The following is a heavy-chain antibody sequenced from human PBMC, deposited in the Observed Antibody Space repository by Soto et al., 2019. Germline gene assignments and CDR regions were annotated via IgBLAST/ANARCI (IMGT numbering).Heavy chain of an antibody. J-gene: IGHJ5*02. V-gene: IGHV3-30-3*01. CDR2: ISYDGSNK. CDR3: ARGVLWFGDEGWFDP. D-gene: IGHD3-10*01. Sequence: QVQLVESGGGVVQPGRSLRLSCAASGFTFSSYAMHWVRQAPGKGLEWVAVISYDGSNKYYAASVNGRFTISRDNSKNTLYLQMNSLRAEDTAVYYCARGVLWFGDEGWFDPWCQGTLVTVSS. CDR1: GFTFSSYA.